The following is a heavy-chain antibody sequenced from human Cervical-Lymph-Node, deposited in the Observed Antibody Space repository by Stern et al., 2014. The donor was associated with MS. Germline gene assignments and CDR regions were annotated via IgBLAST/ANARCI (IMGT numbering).Heavy chain of an antibody. CDR2: FFHGGTP. D-gene: IGHD3-9*01. V-gene: IGHV4-39*01. CDR1: GGSIHTDRYY. CDR3: ARHLNAGAGFNWFDP. J-gene: IGHJ5*02. Sequence: LQLLESGPGLVKPSETLSLTCAVSGGSIHTDRYYWGWLGQAPGKGLAXIGSFFHGGTPSYNPSLQSGVTMSVDTSKTLFSLKLKSVTAADTAMYFCARHLNAGAGFNWFDPWGQGTLVAVSS.